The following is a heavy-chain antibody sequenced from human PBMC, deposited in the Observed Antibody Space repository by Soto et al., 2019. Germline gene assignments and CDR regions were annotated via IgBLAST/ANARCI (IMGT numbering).Heavy chain of an antibody. CDR2: IYWDDDK. J-gene: IGHJ4*02. CDR1: GFSLSTSGVG. D-gene: IGHD6-13*01. V-gene: IGHV2-5*02. Sequence: QITLKEAGPTLVKPTQTLTLTCTFSGFSLSTSGVGVGWIRQPQGKALEGLALIYWDDDKRYSTSLKSRLTITKYTSKNKVGLTMTNMDPVDTDTDYCAHRASGYSSSCPDHYFDYWGQGTLVTVSS. CDR3: AHRASGYSSSCPDHYFDY.